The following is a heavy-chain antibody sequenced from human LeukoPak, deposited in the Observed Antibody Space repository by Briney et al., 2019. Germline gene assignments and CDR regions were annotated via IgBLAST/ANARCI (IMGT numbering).Heavy chain of an antibody. V-gene: IGHV4-4*07. CDR3: ARDQSGFGGHNNDAFDV. D-gene: IGHD3-16*01. Sequence: SETLSLTCTVSGGSISNYYWNWIRQPAGKGLEWVGRVYASGSTRYNPSFNSRVTMSAETSKNQVSLKMTSVTAADTAVYFCARDQSGFGGHNNDAFDVWGQGTMVTVSS. CDR1: GGSISNYY. CDR2: VYASGST. J-gene: IGHJ3*01.